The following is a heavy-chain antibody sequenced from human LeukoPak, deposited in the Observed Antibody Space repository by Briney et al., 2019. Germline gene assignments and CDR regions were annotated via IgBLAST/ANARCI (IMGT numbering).Heavy chain of an antibody. CDR1: GDSVSSNSAA. Sequence: SQTLSLTCAISGDSVSSNSAAWNWIRQSPSRGLKWLGRTYYRSKWYNDYAVSVRSRITINPDTSKSQFSLQLKSVTPEDTAVYYCARVGTYYYDGSAYYDAFDIWGQGTMVTVSS. CDR2: TYYRSKWYN. CDR3: ARVGTYYYDGSAYYDAFDI. V-gene: IGHV6-1*01. J-gene: IGHJ3*02. D-gene: IGHD3-22*01.